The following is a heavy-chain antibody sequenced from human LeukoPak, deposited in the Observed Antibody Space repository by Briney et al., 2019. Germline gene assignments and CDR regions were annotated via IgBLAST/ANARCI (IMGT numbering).Heavy chain of an antibody. D-gene: IGHD2-2*02. CDR1: GYTFTGYY. J-gene: IGHJ3*02. CDR3: ARACTSCYKLYAFDI. CDR2: INPNSGGT. Sequence: GASVKVSCKASGYTFTGYYMHWVRQAPGQGLEWMGWINPNSGGTNYAQKFQDRVTMTRDTSISTAYMELSRLRSDDTAVYYCARACTSCYKLYAFDIWGQGTMVTVSS. V-gene: IGHV1-2*02.